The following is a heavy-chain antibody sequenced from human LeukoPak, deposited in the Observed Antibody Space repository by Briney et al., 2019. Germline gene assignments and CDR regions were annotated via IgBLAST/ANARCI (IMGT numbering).Heavy chain of an antibody. J-gene: IGHJ6*02. CDR1: GLTFSSCS. CDR2: ISSTSSYI. V-gene: IGHV3-21*01. D-gene: IGHD2-15*01. Sequence: PGGSLRLSCAASGLTFSSCSMNWVRQAPGKGLEWVSSISSTSSYIYYADSVKGRFTISRDNAKNSLYLEMNSLRAEDTAVYYCARDRGVVVVAAVAHYYGMDVWGQGTTVTVSS. CDR3: ARDRGVVVVAAVAHYYGMDV.